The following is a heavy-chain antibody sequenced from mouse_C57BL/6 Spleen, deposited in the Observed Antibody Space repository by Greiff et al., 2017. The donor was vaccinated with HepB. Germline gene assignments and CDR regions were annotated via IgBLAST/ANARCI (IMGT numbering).Heavy chain of an antibody. Sequence: DVMLVESGGGLVKPGGSLKLSCAASGFTFSSYAMSWVRQTPEKRLEWVATISDGGSYTYYPDNVKGRFTISRDNAKNNLYLQMSHLKSEDTAMYYCARYDYDCAMDYWGQGTSVTVSS. D-gene: IGHD2-4*01. V-gene: IGHV5-4*03. J-gene: IGHJ4*01. CDR2: ISDGGSYT. CDR1: GFTFSSYA. CDR3: ARYDYDCAMDY.